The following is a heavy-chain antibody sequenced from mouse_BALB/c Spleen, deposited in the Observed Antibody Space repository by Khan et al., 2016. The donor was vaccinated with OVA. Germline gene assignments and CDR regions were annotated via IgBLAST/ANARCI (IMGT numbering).Heavy chain of an antibody. CDR2: ISYSGNT. V-gene: IGHV3-2*02. CDR3: ARIYGGDFDY. CDR1: GYSITTDYA. J-gene: IGHJ2*01. D-gene: IGHD1-1*01. Sequence: SGPGLVKPSQSLSLTCTVTGYSITTDYAWHWIRQFPGNKLEWIGYISYSGNTKYNPSLKSRISITRDTSKNQFFLQLNSVTIEDTATYYCARIYGGDFDYWGQGTTLTVSS.